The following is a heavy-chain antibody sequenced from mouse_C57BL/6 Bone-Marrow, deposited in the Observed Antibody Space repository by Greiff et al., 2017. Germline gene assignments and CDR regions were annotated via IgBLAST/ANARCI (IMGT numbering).Heavy chain of an antibody. CDR1: GFTFSDYY. D-gene: IGHD2-2*01. V-gene: IGHV5-16*01. J-gene: IGHJ2*01. CDR2: INYDGSST. CDR3: ARVWLRPYYFDY. Sequence: EVQLVESEGGLVQPGRSMKLSCTASGFTFSDYYMAWVRQVPEKGLEWVANINYDGSSTYYLDSLKSRFIISRDNAKNILYLQMSSLKSEDTATYYCARVWLRPYYFDYWGQGTTLTVSS.